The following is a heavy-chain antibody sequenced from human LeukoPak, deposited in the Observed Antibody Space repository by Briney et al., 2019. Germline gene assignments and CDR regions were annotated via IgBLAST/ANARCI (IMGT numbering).Heavy chain of an antibody. CDR3: ARGPLYGDYYCDF. V-gene: IGHV1-18*01. Sequence: GASVKVSCKASNYNFSDYTINWVRRAPGQGLEWMGWISPKNGDTNPAQRFQGRVTMTTETSTTTAYMYLRNLTSDDTAVYFCARGPLYGDYYCDFWGQGTLVTVSS. CDR1: NYNFSDYT. D-gene: IGHD4-17*01. CDR2: ISPKNGDT. J-gene: IGHJ4*02.